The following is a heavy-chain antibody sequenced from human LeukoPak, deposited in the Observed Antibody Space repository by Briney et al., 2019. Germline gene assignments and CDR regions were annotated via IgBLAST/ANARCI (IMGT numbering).Heavy chain of an antibody. J-gene: IGHJ4*02. D-gene: IGHD5-12*01. CDR1: GFTFSSYA. V-gene: IGHV3-48*04. Sequence: GGSLRLSCAASGFTFSSYAMSWVRQAPGKGLEWVSYISSGSSTIYYADSVKGRFTISRDNAKNSLYLQMNSLRAEDTAVYYCARDGGGYDFDYWGQGTLVTVSS. CDR2: ISSGSSTI. CDR3: ARDGGGYDFDY.